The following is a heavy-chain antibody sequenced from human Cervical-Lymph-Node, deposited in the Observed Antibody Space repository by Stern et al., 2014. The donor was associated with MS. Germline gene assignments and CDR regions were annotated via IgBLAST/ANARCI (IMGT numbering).Heavy chain of an antibody. Sequence: VQLVESGGGLVKPGRSLRLSCVASGFTFSDYYMSWIRQAPGKGLEWVSYISGSGTTTYYADSVKGRFTISKDNARNSLYLQMNSLRADDTAVYYCARALIAAGGALHYWGQGTLVTVSS. V-gene: IGHV3-11*01. D-gene: IGHD6-13*01. CDR3: ARALIAAGGALHY. CDR1: GFTFSDYY. J-gene: IGHJ4*02. CDR2: ISGSGTTT.